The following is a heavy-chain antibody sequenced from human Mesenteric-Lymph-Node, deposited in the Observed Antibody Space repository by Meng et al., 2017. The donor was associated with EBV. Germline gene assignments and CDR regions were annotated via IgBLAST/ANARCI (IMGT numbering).Heavy chain of an antibody. CDR2: ISHPGGI. Sequence: KPRVHSRLTSTCSGRSIYGHCRSWTGQPPGKGPEWFGSISHPGGIAATPSLRWQVSLSVATSQNQFSLQVRSLTAADTAVYYCAREQDDGDYGRHRIDRWGQGTLVTVSS. D-gene: IGHD4-17*01. J-gene: IGHJ5*02. CDR3: AREQDDGDYGRHRIDR. V-gene: IGHV4-4*07. CDR1: GRSIYGHC.